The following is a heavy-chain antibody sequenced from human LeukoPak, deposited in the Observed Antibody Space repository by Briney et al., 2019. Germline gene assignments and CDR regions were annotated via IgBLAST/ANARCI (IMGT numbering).Heavy chain of an antibody. J-gene: IGHJ4*02. V-gene: IGHV4-39*01. CDR3: ARQQGHCSSTSCSHFDY. CDR2: IYHSGST. CDR1: GGSISSSSYY. D-gene: IGHD2-2*01. Sequence: SETLSLTCTVSGGSISSSSYYWGWTRQPPGKGLEWIGSIYHSGSTYYNQSLKSRVIISVDSSKNQFSLKLSSVTAADTAVYYCARQQGHCSSTSCSHFDYWGQGTLVTVSS.